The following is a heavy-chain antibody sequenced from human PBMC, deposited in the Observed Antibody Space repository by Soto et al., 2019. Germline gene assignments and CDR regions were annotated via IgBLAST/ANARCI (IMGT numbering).Heavy chain of an antibody. D-gene: IGHD3-10*01. CDR3: ARVLRGVVNWFDP. Sequence: GASVKVSCKTFGDTFTNFGLSWVRQAPGKGLEWMGWIATYNSNRNYAQKFQGRLTLTTDTSTSTAYMELKSLGYDDTAVYYCARVLRGVVNWFDPWGQGTLVTVSS. CDR2: IATYNSNR. CDR1: GDTFTNFG. V-gene: IGHV1-18*01. J-gene: IGHJ5*02.